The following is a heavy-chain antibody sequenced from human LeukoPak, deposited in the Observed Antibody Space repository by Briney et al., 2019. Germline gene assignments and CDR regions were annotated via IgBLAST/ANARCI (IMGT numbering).Heavy chain of an antibody. J-gene: IGHJ5*02. D-gene: IGHD2-15*01. V-gene: IGHV1-69*04. CDR2: IIPILGIA. CDR1: GGTFSIYA. Sequence: GASVKVSCKASGGTFSIYAISWVRQAPGQGLEWMGRIIPILGIANYAQKFQGRVTITADKSTSTAYMELSSLRSEDTAVYYCAREYDIVVVVAAIWFDPWGQGTLVTVSS. CDR3: AREYDIVVVVAAIWFDP.